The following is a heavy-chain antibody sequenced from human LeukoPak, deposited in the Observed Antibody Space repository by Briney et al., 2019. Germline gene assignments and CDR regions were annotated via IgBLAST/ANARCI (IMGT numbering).Heavy chain of an antibody. CDR1: GGTFSSYA. CDR3: ARDLSYGESHAPFDY. J-gene: IGHJ4*02. D-gene: IGHD1-26*01. V-gene: IGHV1-69*04. Sequence: SVKVSCKASGGTFSSYAISWVRPAPGQGLEWMGRIIPILGIANYAQKFQGRVTITADKSTSTAYMELSSLRSEDTAVYYCARDLSYGESHAPFDYWGQGTLVTVSS. CDR2: IIPILGIA.